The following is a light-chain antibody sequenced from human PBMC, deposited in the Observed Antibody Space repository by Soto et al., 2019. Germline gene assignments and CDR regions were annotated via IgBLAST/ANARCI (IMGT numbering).Light chain of an antibody. Sequence: EIVLTQSPGTLSLSPGERATLSCRASQSVSNSYLAWYQQKPGQAPRLLIYGASSRATGISDRFSGSGSGTDFTLTISRLEPEDSAVYYCQQYGNSPYTFGQGTKLEIK. V-gene: IGKV3-20*01. CDR2: GAS. J-gene: IGKJ2*01. CDR3: QQYGNSPYT. CDR1: QSVSNSY.